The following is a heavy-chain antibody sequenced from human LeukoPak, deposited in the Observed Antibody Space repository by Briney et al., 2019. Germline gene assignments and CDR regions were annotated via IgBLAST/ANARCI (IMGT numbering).Heavy chain of an antibody. Sequence: PSETLSLTCTVSGGSISSRSYYWGWIRQPPGKGLEWIGEINHSGSTNYNPSLKSRVTISVDTSKNQFSLKLSSVTAADTAVYYCARRKYYDFWSGYPYYFDYWGQGTLVTVSS. CDR3: ARRKYYDFWSGYPYYFDY. CDR2: INHSGST. CDR1: GGSISSRSYY. V-gene: IGHV4-39*07. J-gene: IGHJ4*02. D-gene: IGHD3-3*01.